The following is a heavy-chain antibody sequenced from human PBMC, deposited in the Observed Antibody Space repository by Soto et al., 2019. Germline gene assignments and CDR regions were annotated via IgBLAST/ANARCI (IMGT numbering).Heavy chain of an antibody. V-gene: IGHV4-59*01. Sequence: PSETLSLTCTVSGGSISSYYWSWIRQPPGKGLEWIGYIYYSGSTNYNPSLKSRVTISVDTSKNQFSLKLSSVTAADTAVYYCARLIYGDYLNWFDPWGQGTLVTAPQ. CDR2: IYYSGST. D-gene: IGHD4-17*01. CDR1: GGSISSYY. CDR3: ARLIYGDYLNWFDP. J-gene: IGHJ5*02.